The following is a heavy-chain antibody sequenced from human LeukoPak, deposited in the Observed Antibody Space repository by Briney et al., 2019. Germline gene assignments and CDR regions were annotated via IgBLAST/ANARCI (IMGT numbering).Heavy chain of an antibody. Sequence: GGSLRLSCAASGFTFSSYWMSWVRQAPGKGLEWVANIKQDGSEKYYVDSVKGRFTISRDNAKNSLYLQMNSLTAEDTAVYYCAREISSSWADYFDYWGQGTLVTVSS. CDR3: AREISSSWADYFDY. V-gene: IGHV3-7*01. J-gene: IGHJ4*02. D-gene: IGHD6-13*01. CDR2: IKQDGSEK. CDR1: GFTFSSYW.